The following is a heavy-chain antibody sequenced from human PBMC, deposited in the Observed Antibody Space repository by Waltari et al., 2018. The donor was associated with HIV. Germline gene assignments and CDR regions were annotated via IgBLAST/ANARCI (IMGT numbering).Heavy chain of an antibody. J-gene: IGHJ3*02. Sequence: QVQLVQSGPEVKKPGSSVKVSCKASGGTFSTYFISWVRQAPGQGLEWMGGIILLFDEPNYAQKFQGRVTITADKSTNTVYMELSSLKSEDSAVYYCARDYYHDTNDYSMYPPRYAFDIWGQGTLVTVSS. V-gene: IGHV1-69*06. CDR2: IILLFDEP. CDR1: GGTFSTYF. D-gene: IGHD3-22*01. CDR3: ARDYYHDTNDYSMYPPRYAFDI.